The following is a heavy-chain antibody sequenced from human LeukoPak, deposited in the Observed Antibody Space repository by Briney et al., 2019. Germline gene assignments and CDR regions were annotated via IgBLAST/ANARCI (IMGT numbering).Heavy chain of an antibody. D-gene: IGHD3-10*01. CDR2: TYYRSKWYN. V-gene: IGHV6-1*01. CDR3: ARGPATTGMVRGVIMLYYYYGMDV. CDR1: GDSVSSNSGA. J-gene: IGHJ6*02. Sequence: SQTLSLTCAISGDSVSSNSGAWNWIRQSASRGLEWLGRTYYRSKWYNEYAVSVKSRITINPDTSKNQFSLQLNSVTPEDTAVYYCARGPATTGMVRGVIMLYYYYGMDVWGQGTTVTVSS.